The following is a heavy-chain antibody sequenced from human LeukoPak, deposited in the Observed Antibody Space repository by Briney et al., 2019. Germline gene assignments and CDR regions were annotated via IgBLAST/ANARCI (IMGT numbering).Heavy chain of an antibody. J-gene: IGHJ5*02. Sequence: GESLKISCKGSGYRFTSYWIAWVRQLPGKGLGWMGIIYPGDSDSRYSPSFQGQVTMSVDKSINTAYLQWSSLKASDTAMYYCAIESSGWYHWGQGTLVTVSS. D-gene: IGHD6-19*01. CDR3: AIESSGWYH. CDR1: GYRFTSYW. CDR2: IYPGDSDS. V-gene: IGHV5-51*01.